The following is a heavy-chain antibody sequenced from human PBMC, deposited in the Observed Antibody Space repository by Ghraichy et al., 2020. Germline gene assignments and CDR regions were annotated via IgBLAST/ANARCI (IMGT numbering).Heavy chain of an antibody. CDR2: ISGSGGST. V-gene: IGHV3-23*01. CDR3: AKVAAAGMGRARREFDP. J-gene: IGHJ5*02. D-gene: IGHD6-13*01. CDR1: GFTFSSYA. Sequence: GGSLRLSCAASGFTFSSYAMSWVRQAPGKGLEWVSAISGSGGSTYYADSVKGRFTISRDNSKNTLYLQMNSLRAEDTAVYYCAKVAAAGMGRARREFDPWGQGTLVTVSS.